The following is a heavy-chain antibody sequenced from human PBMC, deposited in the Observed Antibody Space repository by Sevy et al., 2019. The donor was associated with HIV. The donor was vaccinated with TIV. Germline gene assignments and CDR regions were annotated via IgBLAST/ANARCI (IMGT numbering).Heavy chain of an antibody. CDR2: IYYSVST. CDR3: ASGPFQNFWSGYSPFDY. J-gene: IGHJ4*02. D-gene: IGHD3-3*01. CDR1: GGSISSSSYY. V-gene: IGHV4-39*01. Sequence: SETLSLTCTVSGGSISSSSYYWGWIRQPPGKGLEWIGSIYYSVSTYYNPSLKSRVTISVDTSKNQFSLKLSSVTAADTAVYYCASGPFQNFWSGYSPFDYWGQGTLVTVSS.